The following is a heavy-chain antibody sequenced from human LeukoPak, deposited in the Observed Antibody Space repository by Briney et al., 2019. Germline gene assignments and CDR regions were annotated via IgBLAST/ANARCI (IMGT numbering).Heavy chain of an antibody. CDR3: ATLRLSDHFDY. D-gene: IGHD2-15*01. CDR2: ITDNGNTT. J-gene: IGHJ4*02. CDR1: GFTFSSYA. Sequence: GGSLSLSCAASGFTFSSYAMNWVRLSAGKGLEWVSAITDNGNTTYYADSVKGRFTISRDNSKNTLYLQMNSLRAEDTAVYYCATLRLSDHFDYWGQGTLVTVSS. V-gene: IGHV3-23*05.